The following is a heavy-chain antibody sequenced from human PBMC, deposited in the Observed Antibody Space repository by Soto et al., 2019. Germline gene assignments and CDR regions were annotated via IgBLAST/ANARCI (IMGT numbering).Heavy chain of an antibody. Sequence: QVQLVQSGAEVKKPGASVKVSCKASGYTFTSYGISWVRQAPGQGLEWMGWISAYNGNTNYAQKLQGRVTMTTDTSTSTAYMELRSLRSDDTAGYYCARVGSSGNPPVYWYFDLWGRGTLVTVSS. CDR3: ARVGSSGNPPVYWYFDL. D-gene: IGHD6-19*01. J-gene: IGHJ2*01. CDR2: ISAYNGNT. V-gene: IGHV1-18*01. CDR1: GYTFTSYG.